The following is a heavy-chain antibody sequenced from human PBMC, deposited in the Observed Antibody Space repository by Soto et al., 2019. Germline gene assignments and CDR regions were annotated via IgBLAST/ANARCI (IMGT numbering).Heavy chain of an antibody. Sequence: ASVKVSFTASGYTFTSYYMHWVRQAPGQGLEWMGIINPSGGSTSYAQKFQGRVTMTRDTSTSTVYMELSSLRSEDTAVYYCARDYYDSSGFWLVAYWGQGTLVTVPQ. CDR1: GYTFTSYY. V-gene: IGHV1-46*01. J-gene: IGHJ4*02. D-gene: IGHD3-22*01. CDR3: ARDYYDSSGFWLVAY. CDR2: INPSGGST.